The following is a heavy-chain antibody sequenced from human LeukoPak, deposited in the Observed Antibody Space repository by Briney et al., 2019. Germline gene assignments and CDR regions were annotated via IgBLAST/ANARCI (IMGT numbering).Heavy chain of an antibody. CDR2: INHSGST. V-gene: IGHV4-34*01. CDR1: GGSFGGYY. D-gene: IGHD2-21*01. CDR3: ARGPKGRAYVYYYYYYMDV. Sequence: PSETLSLTCAVYGGSFGGYYCSWIRQPPGKGLEWIGEINHSGSTNYNPSLKSRVTISVDTSKNQFSLKLSSVTAADTAVYYCARGPKGRAYVYYYYYYMDVWGKGTTVTVSS. J-gene: IGHJ6*03.